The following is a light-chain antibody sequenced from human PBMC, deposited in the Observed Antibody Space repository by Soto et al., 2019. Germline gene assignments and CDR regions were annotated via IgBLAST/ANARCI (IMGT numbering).Light chain of an antibody. CDR1: QSVSSN. CDR3: QQYSNWPLT. CDR2: GAS. Sequence: EIVMMQSPATLSVSPGEGATLSCRASQSVSSNLAWYQQKPGQAPRLLILGASTRATGIPARFSGSGSGTEFSLSISALQSEDFAIYYCQQYSNWPLTFGGGTKVGIK. J-gene: IGKJ4*01. V-gene: IGKV3-15*01.